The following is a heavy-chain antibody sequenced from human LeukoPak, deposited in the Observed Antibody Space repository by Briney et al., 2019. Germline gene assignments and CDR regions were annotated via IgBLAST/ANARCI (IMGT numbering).Heavy chain of an antibody. V-gene: IGHV4-34*01. CDR3: ARGANGGKPLYYYCYYMDV. CDR1: GGSFSGYY. J-gene: IGHJ6*03. D-gene: IGHD4-23*01. Sequence: SETLSLTCAVYGGSFSGYYWSWIRQPPGKGLEWIGEINHSGSTNYNPSLKSRVTISVDTSKNQFSLKLSSVTAADTAVYYCARGANGGKPLYYYCYYMDVWGKGTTVTVSS. CDR2: INHSGST.